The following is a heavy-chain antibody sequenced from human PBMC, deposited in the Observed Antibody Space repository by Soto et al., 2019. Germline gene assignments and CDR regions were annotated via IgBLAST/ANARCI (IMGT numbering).Heavy chain of an antibody. V-gene: IGHV3-33*01. J-gene: IGHJ4*02. D-gene: IGHD2-2*02. CDR1: GFILWRWD. CDR2: IWYDGSNK. CDR3: ARGIIGYCSSTSCYIFDY. Sequence: QVQLVESGGRVVARGGSQRLPCGVWGFILWRWDAQWARRAPGRGGVGGGGIWYDGSNKYYADCVKGRFTISRDNSKNTLYLQMNSLRAEDTAVYYCARGIIGYCSSTSCYIFDYWGQGTLVTVSS.